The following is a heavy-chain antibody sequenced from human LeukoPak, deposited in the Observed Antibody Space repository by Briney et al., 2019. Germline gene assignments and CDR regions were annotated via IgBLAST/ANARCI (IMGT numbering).Heavy chain of an antibody. V-gene: IGHV4-39*07. Sequence: SETLSLTCTVSGGSIGSSSYYWGWIRQPPGKGLEWIGSIYYSGSTYYNPSLKSRVTISVDTSKNQFSLKLSSVTAADTAVYYCASPLGYCSSTSCYGAYAFDIWGQGTMVTVSS. CDR2: IYYSGST. J-gene: IGHJ3*02. CDR1: GGSIGSSSYY. D-gene: IGHD2-2*01. CDR3: ASPLGYCSSTSCYGAYAFDI.